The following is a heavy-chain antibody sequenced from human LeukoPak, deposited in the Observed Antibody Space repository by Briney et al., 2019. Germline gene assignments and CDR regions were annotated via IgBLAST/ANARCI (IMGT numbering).Heavy chain of an antibody. V-gene: IGHV3-48*01. J-gene: IGHJ3*02. CDR2: ISSSPPSP. D-gene: IGHD4-17*01. Sequence: PGGSLRLSCTASGFNFIGFNMNWARKPPGKGLEWISYISSSPPSPYSEDSVKGRFTCSRDNAKNSLYLQMDSLRVEDTAVYYCVREGAYGKHAFDIWGKGTLVTVSS. CDR3: VREGAYGKHAFDI. CDR1: GFNFIGFN.